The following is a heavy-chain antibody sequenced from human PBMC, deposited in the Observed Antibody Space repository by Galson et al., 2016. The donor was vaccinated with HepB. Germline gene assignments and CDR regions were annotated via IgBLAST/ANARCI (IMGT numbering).Heavy chain of an antibody. CDR1: GYTFTGYY. D-gene: IGHD1-7*01. Sequence: SVKVSCKTSGYTFTGYYMNWVRQAPGNGLESMGRIYTNSGNTAYALKFQGRVTMTRDTSISTAYTAPNRLGSDDTAVYFCTTSYWDYLYWGQGTLVTVSS. J-gene: IGHJ4*02. V-gene: IGHV1-2*02. CDR2: IYTNSGNT. CDR3: TTSYWDYLY.